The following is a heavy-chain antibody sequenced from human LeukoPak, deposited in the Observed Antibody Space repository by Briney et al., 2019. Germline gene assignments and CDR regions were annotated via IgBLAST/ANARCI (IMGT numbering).Heavy chain of an antibody. CDR1: GYSISSGYY. V-gene: IGHV4-38-2*02. J-gene: IGHJ4*02. CDR3: ARQARYSRGHFDY. Sequence: SETLSLTCTVSGYSISSGYYWGWIRQPPGKRLEWIGSIYHSGSTNYNPSLKSRVTISVDTSKNQFSLKLSSVTAADTAVYYCARQARYSRGHFDYWGQGTLVTVSS. CDR2: IYHSGST. D-gene: IGHD6-19*01.